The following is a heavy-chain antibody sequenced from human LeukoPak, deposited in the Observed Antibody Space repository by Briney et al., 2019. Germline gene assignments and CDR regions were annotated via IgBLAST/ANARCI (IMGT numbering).Heavy chain of an antibody. CDR2: ISSSGSTI. Sequence: GGSLRLSCAASGFTFSSYEMNWVRQAPGKGLEWVSYISSSGSTIYYADSVKGRFTISRDNSKNTLYLQMNSLRAEDTAVYYCALSTVGGYYDSSGFTGFDYWGQGTLVTVSS. CDR1: GFTFSSYE. V-gene: IGHV3-48*03. D-gene: IGHD3-22*01. CDR3: ALSTVGGYYDSSGFTGFDY. J-gene: IGHJ4*02.